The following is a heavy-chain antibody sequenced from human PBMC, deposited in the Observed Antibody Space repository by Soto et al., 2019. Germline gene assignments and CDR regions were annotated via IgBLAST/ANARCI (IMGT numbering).Heavy chain of an antibody. CDR3: ARCPIDHNWLDP. J-gene: IGHJ5*02. D-gene: IGHD3-9*01. CDR2: IYDTGST. CDR1: GSDITTYY. Sequence: SETLSLTCTVSGSDITTYYWSWLRQSPGKGLEWIGHIYDTGSTTYNPSLKSRVTISVDTSNKQFSLRLTSVTAADTAVYYCARCPIDHNWLDPWGQGTLVTVSS. V-gene: IGHV4-59*01.